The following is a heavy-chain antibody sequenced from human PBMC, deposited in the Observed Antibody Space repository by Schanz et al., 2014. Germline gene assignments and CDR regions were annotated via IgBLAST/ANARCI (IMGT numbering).Heavy chain of an antibody. CDR2: IGTSGGT. CDR3: ARGGPAYYFDD. V-gene: IGHV3-23*01. Sequence: EVQLLESGGGLVQPGGSLRLSCAASGFTLSNYAMSWVRQAPGKGLEWVSTIGTSGGTNYAESVKGRFTISRDNSKNTLYLQMNSLRAEDTAVYYCARGGPAYYFDDWGQGTLVTVSS. CDR1: GFTLSNYA. J-gene: IGHJ4*02.